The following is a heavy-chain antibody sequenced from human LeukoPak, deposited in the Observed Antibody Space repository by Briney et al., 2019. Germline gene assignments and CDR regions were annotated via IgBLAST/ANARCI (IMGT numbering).Heavy chain of an antibody. CDR3: ASGYSSGWGVYYFDY. D-gene: IGHD6-19*01. Sequence: ASVKVSCKASGYTFTGYYMHWVRQAPGQGLEWMGWINPNSGGTNYAQKFQGRVTMTRDTSISTAYMELSRLRSDDTAVYYCASGYSSGWGVYYFDYWGQGTLVTVSS. CDR2: INPNSGGT. V-gene: IGHV1-2*02. CDR1: GYTFTGYY. J-gene: IGHJ4*02.